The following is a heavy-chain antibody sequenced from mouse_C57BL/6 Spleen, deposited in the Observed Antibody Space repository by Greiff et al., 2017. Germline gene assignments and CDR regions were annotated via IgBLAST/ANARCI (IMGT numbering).Heavy chain of an antibody. CDR1: GYSITSGYD. V-gene: IGHV3-1*01. Sequence: EVKLQESGPGMVKPSQSLSLTCTVTGYSITSGYDWHWIRHFPGNKLEWMGYISYSGSTNYNPSLKSRISITHDTSKNHFFLKLNSVTTEDTATYYCARGDYGISFDYWGQGTTLTVSS. J-gene: IGHJ2*01. CDR3: ARGDYGISFDY. D-gene: IGHD1-1*01. CDR2: ISYSGST.